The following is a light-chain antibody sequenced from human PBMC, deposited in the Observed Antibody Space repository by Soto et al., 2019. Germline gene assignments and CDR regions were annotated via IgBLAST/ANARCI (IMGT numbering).Light chain of an antibody. V-gene: IGKV1-33*01. J-gene: IGKJ1*01. CDR2: DAS. Sequence: DIQMTQSPSSLSASVGDRVTITCQASQDISNYLNWYQQKPGKDPKLLIYDASNLETGVPSRFSGSGSGTDFTFTVSSLQPADIATYYCQQYDNLPPLTFGQGTKVEIK. CDR1: QDISNY. CDR3: QQYDNLPPLT.